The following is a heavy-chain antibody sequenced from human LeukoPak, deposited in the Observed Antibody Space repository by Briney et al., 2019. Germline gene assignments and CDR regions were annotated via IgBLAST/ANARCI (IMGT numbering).Heavy chain of an antibody. CDR1: GFTFSSYW. CDR2: IKQDGSEK. CDR3: ARDRPINYYDSSGPHGYFDY. V-gene: IGHV3-7*01. J-gene: IGHJ4*02. D-gene: IGHD3-22*01. Sequence: GGYLRRSCAASGFTFSSYWMSWVRQAPGKGLEWVANIKQDGSEKYYVDSVKGRFIISRDNAKNSLYLQMNSLRAEDTAVYYCARDRPINYYDSSGPHGYFDYWGQGTLVTVSS.